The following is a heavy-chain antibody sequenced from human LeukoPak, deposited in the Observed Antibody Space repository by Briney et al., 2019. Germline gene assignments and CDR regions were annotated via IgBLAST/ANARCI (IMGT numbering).Heavy chain of an antibody. CDR3: AKQGSGSYYYYYYMDV. Sequence: PGGSLRLSCAASGFTFSSYAMSWVRQAPGKGLGWVAFIRYDGSNKYYADSVKGRFTISRDNSKNTLYLQMNSLRAEDTAVYYCAKQGSGSYYYYYYMDVWGKGTTVTISS. D-gene: IGHD1-26*01. CDR2: IRYDGSNK. CDR1: GFTFSSYA. J-gene: IGHJ6*03. V-gene: IGHV3-30*02.